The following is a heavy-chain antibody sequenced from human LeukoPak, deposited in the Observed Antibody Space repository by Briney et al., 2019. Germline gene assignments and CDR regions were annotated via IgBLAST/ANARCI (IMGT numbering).Heavy chain of an antibody. CDR1: GFTFSSYA. D-gene: IGHD5-12*01. J-gene: IGHJ5*02. Sequence: GGSLRLSCAASGFTFSSYAMSWVRQAPGKGLEWVSAISGSGGSTYYADSVKGRFTISRDNSKNTLYLQMNGLRAEDTAVYYCAKAKHSGYDWNWFDPWGQGTLVTVSS. CDR2: ISGSGGST. V-gene: IGHV3-23*01. CDR3: AKAKHSGYDWNWFDP.